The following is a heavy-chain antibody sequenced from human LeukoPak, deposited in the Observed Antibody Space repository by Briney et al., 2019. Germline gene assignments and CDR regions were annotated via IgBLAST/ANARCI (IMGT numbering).Heavy chain of an antibody. CDR2: INWNGDST. CDR3: ARRESSYQNYYYYYHMDV. Sequence: GGSLRLSCAASGFTFDDYGMSWVRQAPGKGLEWVSDINWNGDSTGYADSVKGRFTISRDNAKNSLYLQMNSLRAEDTALYYCARRESSYQNYYYYYHMDVWGKGTTVTISS. CDR1: GFTFDDYG. J-gene: IGHJ6*03. V-gene: IGHV3-20*04. D-gene: IGHD3-16*02.